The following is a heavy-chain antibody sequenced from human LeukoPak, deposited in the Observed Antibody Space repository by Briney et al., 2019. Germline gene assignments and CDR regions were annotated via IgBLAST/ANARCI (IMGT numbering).Heavy chain of an antibody. Sequence: PGGSLRLSCAASGFTFDDYAMHWVRQAPGKGLEGGSGINWDSASTAYADSVKGRFTISRDNVMNSLYLQMNSLRPEDTALYYCVKDRRNPYRPEGPFDPWGQGTLVTVSS. CDR1: GFTFDDYA. CDR2: INWDSAST. D-gene: IGHD1-14*01. CDR3: VKDRRNPYRPEGPFDP. J-gene: IGHJ5*02. V-gene: IGHV3-9*01.